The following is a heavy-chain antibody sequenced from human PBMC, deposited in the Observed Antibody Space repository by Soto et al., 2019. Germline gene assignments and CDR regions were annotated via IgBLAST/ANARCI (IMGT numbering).Heavy chain of an antibody. J-gene: IGHJ6*02. V-gene: IGHV1-18*01. CDR1: GYTFTSYG. CDR3: ATDGLDAATGFPNYYYGMDV. CDR2: ISAYNGNT. Sequence: ASVKVSCKASGYTFTSYGISGVRQAPGRGLEWMGWISAYNGNTNYAQKLQGRVTMTTDTSTSTAYMELRSLRSDDTAVYYCATDGLDAATGFPNYYYGMDVWGQGITVTVSS. D-gene: IGHD6-13*01.